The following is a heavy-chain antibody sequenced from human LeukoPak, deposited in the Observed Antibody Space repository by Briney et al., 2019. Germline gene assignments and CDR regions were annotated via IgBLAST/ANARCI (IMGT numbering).Heavy chain of an antibody. V-gene: IGHV1-2*02. CDR2: INPNSGGT. CDR1: GYTFTGYY. J-gene: IGHJ4*02. CDR3: ARVRGYYDSSGYYLDY. D-gene: IGHD3-22*01. Sequence: GASVKVSCKASGYTFTGYYMHWVRQAPGQGLEWVGWINPNSGGTNYAQKFQGRVTMTRDTSISTAYMELSRLRSDDTAVYYCARVRGYYDSSGYYLDYWGQGTLVTVSS.